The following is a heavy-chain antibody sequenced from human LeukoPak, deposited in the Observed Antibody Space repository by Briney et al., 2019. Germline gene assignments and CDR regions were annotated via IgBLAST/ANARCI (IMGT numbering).Heavy chain of an antibody. CDR3: TQNLVAAAGDH. J-gene: IGHJ4*02. D-gene: IGHD6-13*01. CDR1: GFTFSSYW. V-gene: IGHV3-7*01. Sequence: GGSLRLSCAASGFTFSSYWMTWVRQAPGKGLEWVANINPDGSVGYYVDSVRGRFIISRDNAGNSLYLQMNSLRVEDTAVYYCTQNLVAAAGDHWGQGTLLIVSS. CDR2: INPDGSVG.